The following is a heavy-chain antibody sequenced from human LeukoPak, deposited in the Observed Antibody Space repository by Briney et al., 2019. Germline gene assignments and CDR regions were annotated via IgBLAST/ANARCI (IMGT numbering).Heavy chain of an antibody. V-gene: IGHV5-51*01. J-gene: IGHJ3*02. CDR3: ARWSNVDTAMAGDAFDI. D-gene: IGHD5-18*01. CDR2: IYPGDSDT. Sequence: GESLKISCKGSGYSFTSYWIGWVRQMPGKGLEWMGIIYPGDSDTRYSPSFQGQVTISADKSISTAYLQWSSLKASDTAMYYCARWSNVDTAMAGDAFDIWGQGTMVTVSS. CDR1: GYSFTSYW.